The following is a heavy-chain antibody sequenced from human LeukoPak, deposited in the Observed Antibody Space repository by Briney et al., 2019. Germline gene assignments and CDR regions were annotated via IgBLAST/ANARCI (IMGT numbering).Heavy chain of an antibody. CDR2: TYYRSKWYY. CDR1: GDSVSSISVA. Sequence: SQTLSLTCAISGDSVSSISVAWNWIRQSPSRGLEWLGRTYYRSKWYYEYAVSVNSRINISPDTFKNQCSLQLTSVPPEDTAVYYCSLARSEYHYGMDVWGQGTTVTVSS. V-gene: IGHV6-1*01. CDR3: SLARSEYHYGMDV. J-gene: IGHJ6*02.